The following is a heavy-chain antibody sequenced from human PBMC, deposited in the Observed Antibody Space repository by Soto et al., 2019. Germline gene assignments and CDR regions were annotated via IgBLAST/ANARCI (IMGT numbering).Heavy chain of an antibody. CDR3: ARGDGDRYDGNGYLGRH. CDR2: IKSDGSGT. Sequence: EVQLVESGGGLVQPGESLTLSCAASGFPFSSYWMHWVRQAPGKGLVWVSRIKSDGSGTYYAYSVQDRFTISRDHARNTLYLQRNSLRVEDTAVYFCARGDGDRYDGNGYLGRHWGQGTLVTGSS. D-gene: IGHD3-22*01. V-gene: IGHV3-74*01. CDR1: GFPFSSYW. J-gene: IGHJ4*02.